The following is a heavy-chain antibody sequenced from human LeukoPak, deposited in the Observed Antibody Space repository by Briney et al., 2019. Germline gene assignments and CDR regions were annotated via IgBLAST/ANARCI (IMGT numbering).Heavy chain of an antibody. Sequence: PSETLSLTCTVSVGSISSGGYYWSWIRQHPGKGLEWIGYIYYSGSTYYNPSLKSRVTISVDTSKNQFSLKLSSVTAADTAVYYCARGGYKPPKAFDIWGQGTMVTVSS. CDR2: IYYSGST. CDR3: ARGGYKPPKAFDI. D-gene: IGHD5-24*01. CDR1: VGSISSGGYY. V-gene: IGHV4-31*03. J-gene: IGHJ3*02.